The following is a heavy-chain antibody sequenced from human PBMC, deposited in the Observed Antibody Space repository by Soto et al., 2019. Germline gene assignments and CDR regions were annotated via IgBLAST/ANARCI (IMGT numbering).Heavy chain of an antibody. Sequence: PSETLSLTCTVSGGSISSEGYYWSWFRQLPGKGLEWIGDIYYSGTTYHNPSLRSRLTISGDASKNQFPLKLSSVTAADTALYYCARGRGYSYGPYYFDYWGQGTLVTVSS. D-gene: IGHD5-18*01. CDR3: ARGRGYSYGPYYFDY. CDR1: GGSISSEGYY. J-gene: IGHJ4*02. CDR2: IYYSGTT. V-gene: IGHV4-31*03.